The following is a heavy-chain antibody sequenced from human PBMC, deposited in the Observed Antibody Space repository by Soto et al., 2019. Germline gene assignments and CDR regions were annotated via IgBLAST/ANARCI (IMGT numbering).Heavy chain of an antibody. D-gene: IGHD3-10*01. Sequence: QVQLQESGPGLVKPSETLSLTCTVSGDSIRAHYWSWIRQAAGKGLEWIGRLHSSGSTDYNPSLKSRVTMSADTSRNQFSLKLASLTAADTAVYYCARGRARVPTVRGLILQFSYFDPWGQGILVTVSS. CDR1: GDSIRAHY. V-gene: IGHV4-4*07. CDR2: LHSSGST. CDR3: ARGRARVPTVRGLILQFSYFDP. J-gene: IGHJ5*02.